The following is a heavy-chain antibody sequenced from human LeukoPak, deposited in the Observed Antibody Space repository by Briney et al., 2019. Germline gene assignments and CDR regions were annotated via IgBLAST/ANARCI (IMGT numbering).Heavy chain of an antibody. V-gene: IGHV3-30*18. D-gene: IGHD5-18*01. Sequence: PAGGSLRLSCAASGFTFSSYEMNWVRQAPGKGLEWVAVISYDGSQKYYTDSVKGRFTISRDNSKNTLYLQVSSLRAEDTAVYYCAKDSGYSYAFKLLDYWGQGTLVTVSS. CDR1: GFTFSSYE. CDR2: ISYDGSQK. CDR3: AKDSGYSYAFKLLDY. J-gene: IGHJ4*02.